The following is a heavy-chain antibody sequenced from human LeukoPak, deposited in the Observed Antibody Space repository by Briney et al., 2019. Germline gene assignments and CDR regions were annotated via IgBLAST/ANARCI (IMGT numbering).Heavy chain of an antibody. Sequence: PSETLSLTCAVYGGSFSGYYWSWIRQPPGKGLEWIGEINHSGSTNYNPSLKSRVTISVDTSKNQFSLKLSSVTAADTAVYYCARDPITMVRGVPLDYWGQGTLVTVSS. V-gene: IGHV4-34*01. J-gene: IGHJ4*02. D-gene: IGHD3-10*01. CDR3: ARDPITMVRGVPLDY. CDR1: GGSFSGYY. CDR2: INHSGST.